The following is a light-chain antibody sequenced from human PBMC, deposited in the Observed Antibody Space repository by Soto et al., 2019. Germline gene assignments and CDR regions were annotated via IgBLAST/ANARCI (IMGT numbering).Light chain of an antibody. CDR3: QVWDGLSDHVI. V-gene: IGLV3-21*02. CDR1: NIESKS. Sequence: SYELTQPPSVSMAPGQTARITCGGNNIESKSVHWYQQRPGQAPVLVVHDDSDRPSGIPERISGSNSGNTATLTISRVEAGDEAEYYCQVWDGLSDHVIFGGGTKLTVL. J-gene: IGLJ2*01. CDR2: DDS.